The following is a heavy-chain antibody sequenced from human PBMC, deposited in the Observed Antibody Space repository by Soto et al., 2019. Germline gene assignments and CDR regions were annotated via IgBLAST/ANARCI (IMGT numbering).Heavy chain of an antibody. V-gene: IGHV4-34*01. J-gene: IGHJ4*02. CDR1: GGSFSGYY. CDR2: INHSGST. D-gene: IGHD6-6*01. Sequence: SETLSLTCAVYGGSFSGYYWSWIRQPPGKGLEWIGEINHSGSTNYNPSLKSRVTISVDKSKNQFTLKLSSVTAADTAVYYCARGHKATARRSYYFDYWGQGTLVTVSS. CDR3: ARGHKATARRSYYFDY.